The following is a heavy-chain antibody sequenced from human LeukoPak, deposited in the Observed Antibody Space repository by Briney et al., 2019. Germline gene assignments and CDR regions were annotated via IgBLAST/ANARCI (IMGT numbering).Heavy chain of an antibody. V-gene: IGHV4-61*02. CDR2: IYTSGST. CDR3: ARDDSSSWPYYYYYYMDV. CDR1: GGSISSGSYY. D-gene: IGHD6-13*01. J-gene: IGHJ6*03. Sequence: PSETLSLTCTVSGGSISSGSYYWSWIRQPAGKGLEWIGRIYTSGSTNYNPSLKSRVTISVDTSKNQFSLKLSSVTAADTAVYYCARDDSSSWPYYYYYYMDVWGKGTTVTVSS.